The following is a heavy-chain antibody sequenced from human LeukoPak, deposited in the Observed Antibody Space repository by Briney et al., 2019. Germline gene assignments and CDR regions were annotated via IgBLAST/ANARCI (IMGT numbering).Heavy chain of an antibody. V-gene: IGHV3-23*01. Sequence: AWGSLRLSSAASGFTFSSYGMSWVRQGPGKGLEWVSAISGSGGSRDYADSVKGRLTISRDNSKNTLYLQMNNLRPEDTAVYYCAKFNQQYCSSTRCYGGFDYWGQGTLVTVSS. D-gene: IGHD2-2*01. CDR2: ISGSGGSR. J-gene: IGHJ4*02. CDR1: GFTFSSYG. CDR3: AKFNQQYCSSTRCYGGFDY.